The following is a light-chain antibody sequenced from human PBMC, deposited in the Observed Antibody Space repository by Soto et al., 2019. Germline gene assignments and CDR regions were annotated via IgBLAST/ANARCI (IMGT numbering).Light chain of an antibody. J-gene: IGLJ1*01. CDR3: QAWDSSTEV. V-gene: IGLV3-1*01. CDR1: KLGDKY. Sequence: SYELTQPPSVSVSPGQTASITCSGDKLGDKYACWYQQKPGQSPVLVIYQDSKRPSGIPERFSGSNSGNTATLTISGTQAMDEADYYCQAWDSSTEVFGTGTSSPS. CDR2: QDS.